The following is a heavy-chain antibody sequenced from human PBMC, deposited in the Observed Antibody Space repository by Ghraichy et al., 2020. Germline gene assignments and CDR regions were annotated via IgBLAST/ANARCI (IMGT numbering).Heavy chain of an antibody. CDR3: AKPAYSIVVVPAAVAYGMDV. J-gene: IGHJ6*02. D-gene: IGHD2-2*01. Sequence: GGSLRLSCAASGFTFSSYAMSWVRQAPGKGLEWVSAISGSGGSTYYADSVKGRFTISRDNSKNTLYLQMNSLRAEDTAVYYCAKPAYSIVVVPAAVAYGMDVWGQGTPVTVSS. CDR1: GFTFSSYA. V-gene: IGHV3-23*01. CDR2: ISGSGGST.